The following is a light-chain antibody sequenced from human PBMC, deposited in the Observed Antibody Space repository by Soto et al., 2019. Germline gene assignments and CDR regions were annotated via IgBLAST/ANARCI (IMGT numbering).Light chain of an antibody. V-gene: IGKV1-5*01. Sequence: DIQMTQSPSTLSASVGDRVTITCRASQSISMFLAWYQQKPGKAPKLLIYDASNSESGVPSRFSGSGSGTEFSLTISNLQPDDFATYYCQHYKSYPWTFGQGNKVDIK. CDR3: QHYKSYPWT. CDR1: QSISMF. J-gene: IGKJ1*01. CDR2: DAS.